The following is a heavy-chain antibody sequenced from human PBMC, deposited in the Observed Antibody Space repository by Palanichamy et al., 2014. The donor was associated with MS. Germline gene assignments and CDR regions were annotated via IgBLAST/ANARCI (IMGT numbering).Heavy chain of an antibody. CDR2: ISSSSSYI. Sequence: EVRLVEVWGRAWSSLGGPVRLSCAASGFTFSSYSMNWVRQAPGKGLEWVSSISSSSSYIYYADSVKGRFTISRDNAKNSLYLQMNSLRAEDTAVYYCARGSIAVAGHGDFDYWGQGTLVTVSS. D-gene: IGHD6-19*01. V-gene: IGHV3-21*01. CDR3: ARGSIAVAGHGDFDY. J-gene: IGHJ4*02. CDR1: GFTFSSYS.